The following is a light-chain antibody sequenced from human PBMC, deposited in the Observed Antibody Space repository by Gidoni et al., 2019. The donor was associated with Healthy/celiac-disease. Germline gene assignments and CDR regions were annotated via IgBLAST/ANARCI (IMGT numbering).Light chain of an antibody. Sequence: QSALPQPASVSGPPGPPITISCTGTSSDVGSYNLVSWYQQHPGKAPKLMIYEVSKRPSGVSNRFSGSKSGNTASLTISGLQAEDEADYYCCSYAGSSTFVFGTGTKVTVL. CDR2: EVS. CDR1: SSDVGSYNL. V-gene: IGLV2-23*02. CDR3: CSYAGSSTFV. J-gene: IGLJ1*01.